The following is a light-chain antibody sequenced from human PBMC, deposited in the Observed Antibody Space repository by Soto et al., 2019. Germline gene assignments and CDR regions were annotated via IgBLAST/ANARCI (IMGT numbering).Light chain of an antibody. CDR1: SSNIGTSS. CDR2: TND. J-gene: IGLJ1*01. CDR3: AVWDDSLNGHV. V-gene: IGLV1-44*01. Sequence: QSALTQPPSASGTPGQTVTISCSGSSSNIGTSSVHWYKHLPGTAPKPLIYTNDQRPSGVPDRFSGSKSGTSASLAISGLQSEDEADYYSAVWDDSLNGHVFGAVTKVTDL.